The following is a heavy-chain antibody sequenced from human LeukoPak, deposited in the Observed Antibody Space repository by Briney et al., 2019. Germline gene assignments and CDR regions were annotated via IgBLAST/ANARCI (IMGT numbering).Heavy chain of an antibody. CDR1: GFTFSSYA. Sequence: PGGSLRLSCAASGFTFSSYAMHWVRQAPGKGLEWVAVISYDGSNKYYADSVKGRFTISRDNSKSTLYLQMNSLRAEDTAVYYCARDTAMAFDYWGQGTLVTVSS. CDR3: ARDTAMAFDY. D-gene: IGHD5-18*01. V-gene: IGHV3-30-3*01. J-gene: IGHJ4*02. CDR2: ISYDGSNK.